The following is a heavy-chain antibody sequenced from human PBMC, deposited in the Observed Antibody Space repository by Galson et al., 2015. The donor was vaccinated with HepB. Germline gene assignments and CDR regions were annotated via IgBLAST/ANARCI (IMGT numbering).Heavy chain of an antibody. J-gene: IGHJ3*02. CDR1: GFTFSNYG. Sequence: SLRLSCAASGFTFSNYGMHWVRQAPGKGLEWVAVIWGDGSNKYYADSVKGRFTISRDNSKNTLDLQMNSLRAEDTALYYCARDPGDITIYGVVIGRYSFDIWGQGTLVTVSS. D-gene: IGHD3-3*01. V-gene: IGHV3-33*01. CDR2: IWGDGSNK. CDR3: ARDPGDITIYGVVIGRYSFDI.